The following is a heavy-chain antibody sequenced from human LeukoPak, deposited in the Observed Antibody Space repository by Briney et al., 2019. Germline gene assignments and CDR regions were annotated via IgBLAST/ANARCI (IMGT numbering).Heavy chain of an antibody. CDR1: GGTFSSYA. V-gene: IGHV1-69*13. CDR2: IIPIFGTA. D-gene: IGHD2-15*01. Sequence: GASVKVSCKASGGTFSSYAISWVRQAPGQGLEWMGGIIPIFGTANYAQKFQGRVTITADESTSTAYMELSSLRSEDTAVYYCASLPQVAARVNFDYWGQGTLVTVSS. CDR3: ASLPQVAARVNFDY. J-gene: IGHJ4*02.